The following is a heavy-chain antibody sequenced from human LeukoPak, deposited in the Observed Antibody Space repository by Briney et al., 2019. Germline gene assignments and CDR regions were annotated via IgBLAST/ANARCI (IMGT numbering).Heavy chain of an antibody. Sequence: GGSLRLSCAASGFTFSSYAMPWVRQAPGKGLEWVAVISYDGSNKYYADSVKGRFTISRDNSKNTLYLQMNSLRAEDTAVYYCARDGGGYSYGWYYFDYWGQGTLVTVSS. CDR1: GFTFSSYA. V-gene: IGHV3-30-3*01. CDR3: ARDGGGYSYGWYYFDY. J-gene: IGHJ4*02. D-gene: IGHD5-18*01. CDR2: ISYDGSNK.